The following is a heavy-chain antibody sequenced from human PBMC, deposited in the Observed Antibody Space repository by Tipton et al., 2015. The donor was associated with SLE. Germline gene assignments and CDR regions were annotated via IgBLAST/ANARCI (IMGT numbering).Heavy chain of an antibody. CDR1: GDSISSHY. CDR3: ARDYYGSGKRGMDV. J-gene: IGHJ6*02. D-gene: IGHD3-10*01. CDR2: IYYSGST. Sequence: TLSLTCTVSGDSISSHYWNWIRQPPGKGLEWIGYIYYSGSTNYNPSLKSRVTISVDTSRNQFSLKLSSVTAADTAVYYCARDYYGSGKRGMDVWGQGTTVTVSS. V-gene: IGHV4-59*11.